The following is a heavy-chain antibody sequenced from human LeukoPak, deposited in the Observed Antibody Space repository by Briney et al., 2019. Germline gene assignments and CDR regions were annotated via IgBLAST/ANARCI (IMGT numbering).Heavy chain of an antibody. CDR3: AKGYSNSWYVDY. CDR2: IFSGGAT. CDR1: GFTVSSNY. Sequence: PGGSLRLSCAASGFTVSSNYMTWVRQAPGKGLEWVSIIFSGGATYYADSVKGRFTISRDNSKDTLYLQMNSLRAEDTAVYYCAKGYSNSWYVDYWGQGTLVTVSS. V-gene: IGHV3-53*01. D-gene: IGHD6-13*01. J-gene: IGHJ4*02.